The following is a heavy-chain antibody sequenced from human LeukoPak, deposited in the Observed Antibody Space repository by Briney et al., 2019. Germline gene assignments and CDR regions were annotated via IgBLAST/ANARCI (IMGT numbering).Heavy chain of an antibody. CDR1: GFTFSSYG. J-gene: IGHJ4*02. CDR3: AKEGEYQLLLGY. Sequence: QSGGSWRLSCAASGFTFSSYGMHWVRQAPGKGLEWVAFIRYDGSNKYYADSVKGRFTISRDNSKNTLYLQMYSLRAEDTAVYYCAKEGEYQLLLGYWGQGTLVTVSS. D-gene: IGHD2-2*01. V-gene: IGHV3-30*02. CDR2: IRYDGSNK.